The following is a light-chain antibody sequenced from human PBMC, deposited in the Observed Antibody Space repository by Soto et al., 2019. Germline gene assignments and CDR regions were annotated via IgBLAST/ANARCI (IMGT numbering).Light chain of an antibody. J-gene: IGKJ1*01. CDR1: QSVGSN. Sequence: EIAMTKSPGNLSVSPGERATLSCRATQSVGSNLAWYKQKPGQAPRLLIYGASTRAPGIPARFSGSGSGTEFSLTISSLQSEDFAVYYCQQYNNWPPWTFGQGTKVEIK. V-gene: IGKV3-15*01. CDR3: QQYNNWPPWT. CDR2: GAS.